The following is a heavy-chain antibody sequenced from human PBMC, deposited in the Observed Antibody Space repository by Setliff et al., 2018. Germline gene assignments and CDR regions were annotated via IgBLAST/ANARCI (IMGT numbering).Heavy chain of an antibody. CDR3: ARESSGWYAPFDY. J-gene: IGHJ4*02. D-gene: IGHD6-19*01. CDR1: GFTFSNYW. V-gene: IGHV3-7*03. Sequence: LRLSCAASGFTFSNYWMSWVRQAPGKGLEWVANIKQDGSEKYYVDSVKGRFTISRDNAKNPLYLQMNSLRAEDTAVYYCARESSGWYAPFDYWGQGTLVTVSS. CDR2: IKQDGSEK.